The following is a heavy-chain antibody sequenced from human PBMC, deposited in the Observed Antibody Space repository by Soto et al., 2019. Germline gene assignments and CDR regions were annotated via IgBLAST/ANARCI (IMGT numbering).Heavy chain of an antibody. Sequence: GESLKISCKGSGYSFTSYWISWVRQMPGKGLEWMGRIDPSDSYTNYSPSFQGHVTISADKSISTAYLQWSSLKASDTAMYYCATLGGYCSSTSCYTDYWGQGTLVTVSS. D-gene: IGHD2-2*02. J-gene: IGHJ4*02. CDR1: GYSFTSYW. CDR2: IDPSDSYT. CDR3: ATLGGYCSSTSCYTDY. V-gene: IGHV5-10-1*01.